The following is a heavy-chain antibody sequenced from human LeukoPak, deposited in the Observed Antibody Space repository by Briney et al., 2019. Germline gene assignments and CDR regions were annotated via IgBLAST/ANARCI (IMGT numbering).Heavy chain of an antibody. Sequence: ASVKVSCKASGYTFTGYYIHWVRQAPGQGLEWMGWINPKSGGTNYAQKFQGRVTMTRDTSINTAYMELSRLRSGDTAVYYCARGGDYYDSSGYYDDAFDIWGQGTMVIVSS. CDR3: ARGGDYYDSSGYYDDAFDI. CDR2: INPKSGGT. V-gene: IGHV1-2*02. J-gene: IGHJ3*02. D-gene: IGHD3-22*01. CDR1: GYTFTGYY.